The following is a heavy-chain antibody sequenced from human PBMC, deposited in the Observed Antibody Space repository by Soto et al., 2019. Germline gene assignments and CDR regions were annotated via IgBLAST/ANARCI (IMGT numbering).Heavy chain of an antibody. CDR2: IDPSDSYT. J-gene: IGHJ6*02. D-gene: IGHD3-3*01. V-gene: IGHV5-10-1*01. CDR1: GYSFTSYW. CDR3: ARSATVFGVVTHPRGMDV. Sequence: PGESLKISCKCSGYSFTSYWISWVRQMPGKGLEWMGRIDPSDSYTNYSPSFQGHVTISADKSISTAYLQWSSLKASDTAMYYCARSATVFGVVTHPRGMDVWGQGTTVTVSS.